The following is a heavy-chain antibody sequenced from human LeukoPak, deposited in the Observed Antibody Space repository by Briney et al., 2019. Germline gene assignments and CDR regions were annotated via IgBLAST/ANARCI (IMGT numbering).Heavy chain of an antibody. CDR3: ATVGTYYYDSSDYSGHAFDI. Sequence: ASVKVSCKASGYTFTGYYMHWVRQAPGQGLEWMGWINPNSGGTNYAQKSQGRVTMTRDTSISTAYMELSRLRSDDTAVYYCATVGTYYYDSSDYSGHAFDIWGQGTMVTVSS. D-gene: IGHD3-22*01. V-gene: IGHV1-2*02. CDR2: INPNSGGT. J-gene: IGHJ3*02. CDR1: GYTFTGYY.